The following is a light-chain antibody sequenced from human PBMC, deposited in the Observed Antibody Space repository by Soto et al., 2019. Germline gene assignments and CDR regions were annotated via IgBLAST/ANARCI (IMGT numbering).Light chain of an antibody. CDR1: QSISIW. CDR3: QQYNGYRWT. CDR2: KAS. V-gene: IGKV1-5*03. Sequence: DIQITQSPSTLSASVGDIVTITCRASQSISIWLAWYQQKPGKAPKILIYKASTLESGVPSRFSGSGSGTEFTLTISSLKHDDFATYYCQQYNGYRWTFGQGTKVDI. J-gene: IGKJ1*01.